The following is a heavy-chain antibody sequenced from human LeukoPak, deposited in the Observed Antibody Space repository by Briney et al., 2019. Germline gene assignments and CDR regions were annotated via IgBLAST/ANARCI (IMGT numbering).Heavy chain of an antibody. CDR1: GFTFSTYS. CDR2: ISPSSSSI. Sequence: PGGSLRLSCAASGFTFSTYSMNWVRQAPGKGLEWVSYISPSSSSIYYADSAKGRFTISRDNAQNSLYLQMNSLRAEDTAVYYCAEGLFDAFDIWGQGTMVTVSS. CDR3: AEGLFDAFDI. J-gene: IGHJ3*02. V-gene: IGHV3-21*05.